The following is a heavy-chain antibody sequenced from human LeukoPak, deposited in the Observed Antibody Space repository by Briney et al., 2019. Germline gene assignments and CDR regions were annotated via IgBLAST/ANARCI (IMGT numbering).Heavy chain of an antibody. V-gene: IGHV4-34*01. CDR3: ARNPPLYYYDSSGPTDY. CDR2: INHSGST. CDR1: GGSFSGYY. Sequence: SETLSLICAVYGGSFSGYYWSWIRQPPGKGLEWIGEINHSGSTNYNPSLKSRVTISVDTSKNQFSLKLSSVTAADTAVYYCARNPPLYYYDSSGPTDYWGQGTLVTVSS. D-gene: IGHD3-22*01. J-gene: IGHJ4*02.